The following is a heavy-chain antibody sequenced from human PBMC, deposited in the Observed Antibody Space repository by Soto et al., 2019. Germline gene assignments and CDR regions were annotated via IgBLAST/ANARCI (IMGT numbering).Heavy chain of an antibody. CDR3: AADCGYRDRYYYGMDV. CDR2: INAGNGNT. CDR1: GYTFTGYA. D-gene: IGHD2-15*01. J-gene: IGHJ6*02. Sequence: GASVKVSCKASGYTFTGYAMHWVRQAPGQRLEWMGWINAGNGNTKYSQKFQERVTITRDMSTSTAYMELSSLRSEDTAVYYCAADCGYRDRYYYGMDVWGQGTTVTVSS. V-gene: IGHV1-3*01.